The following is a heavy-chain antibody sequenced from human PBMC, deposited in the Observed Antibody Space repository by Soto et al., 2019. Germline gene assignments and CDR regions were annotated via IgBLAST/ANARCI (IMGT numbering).Heavy chain of an antibody. CDR1: GGSISRSTYY. Sequence: PSETLSLTCTVSGGSISRSTYYWCGLRQPPGKGLEWIGSIDSSGSTYYHPSLKSRVTISVDTSKNQFFLRLSSATAAETAVYYCATPVTSGYQALEVWVQGTMVTVSS. D-gene: IGHD3-22*01. J-gene: IGHJ3*01. CDR2: IDSSGST. CDR3: ATPVTSGYQALEV. V-gene: IGHV4-39*01.